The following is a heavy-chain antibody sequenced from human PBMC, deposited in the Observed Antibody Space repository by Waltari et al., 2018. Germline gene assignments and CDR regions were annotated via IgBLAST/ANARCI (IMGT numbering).Heavy chain of an antibody. CDR1: GFTFTHPA. CDR3: ARDWRRSLESFDWLLFALDL. Sequence: EVQLLESGGGLVQPGGFLRLSCAASGFTFTHPAMSCVRQGPGKGLEGVLTMSDDGRATYSADSERDGFTIARDNSRNTLFLEMNTLRAEDTAVYYCARDWRRSLESFDWLLFALDLWGQGTLVAISS. J-gene: IGHJ5*02. D-gene: IGHD3-9*01. CDR2: MSDDGRAT. V-gene: IGHV3-23*01.